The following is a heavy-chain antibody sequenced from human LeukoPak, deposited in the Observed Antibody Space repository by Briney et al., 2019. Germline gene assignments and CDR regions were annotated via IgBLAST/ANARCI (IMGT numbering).Heavy chain of an antibody. CDR3: ASSPRRSSGYYLFDY. CDR2: IYYSGST. CDR1: GGSISSYY. D-gene: IGHD3-22*01. V-gene: IGHV4-59*08. J-gene: IGHJ4*02. Sequence: SETLSLTCTVSGGSISSYYWGWIRQPPGKGLEWIGYIYYSGSTNYNPSLKSRVTISVDTSKNQFSLKLSSVTAADTAVYYCASSPRRSSGYYLFDYWGQGTLVTVSS.